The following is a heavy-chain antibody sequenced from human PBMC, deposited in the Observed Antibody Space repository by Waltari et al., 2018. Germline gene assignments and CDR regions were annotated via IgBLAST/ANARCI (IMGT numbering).Heavy chain of an antibody. CDR1: GYSFTSYW. Sequence: EVQLVQSGAEVKKPGESLKISCKGSGYSFTSYWIGWVRQMPGKGLEWMGIIYPGDSDTSSSPSFQDQVTISAVKSISTAYLQLSSLKASDTAMYYCARTPWYSGSYYYFDYWGQGTLVTVSS. CDR3: ARTPWYSGSYYYFDY. CDR2: IYPGDSDT. D-gene: IGHD1-26*01. J-gene: IGHJ4*02. V-gene: IGHV5-51*01.